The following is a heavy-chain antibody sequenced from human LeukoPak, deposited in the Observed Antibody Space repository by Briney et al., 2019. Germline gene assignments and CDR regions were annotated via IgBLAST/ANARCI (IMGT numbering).Heavy chain of an antibody. D-gene: IGHD3-22*01. Sequence: GRSLRLSCAASGFTFSSFGMHWVRQAPGKGLVWVSRINSDGSSTSYADSVKGRFSISRDNAKNTLYLQMNSLRAEDTAVYYCARDHVRNYYDSSGYYSDYYYGMDVWGQGTTVTVSS. J-gene: IGHJ6*02. CDR1: GFTFSSFG. CDR3: ARDHVRNYYDSSGYYSDYYYGMDV. V-gene: IGHV3-74*01. CDR2: INSDGSST.